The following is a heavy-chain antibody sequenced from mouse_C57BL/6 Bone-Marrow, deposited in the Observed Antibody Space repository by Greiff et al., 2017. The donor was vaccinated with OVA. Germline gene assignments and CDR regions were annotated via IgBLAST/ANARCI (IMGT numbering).Heavy chain of an antibody. V-gene: IGHV14-4*01. J-gene: IGHJ2*01. CDR3: TDGYYVPFDY. CDR2: IDPENGDT. D-gene: IGHD2-3*01. Sequence: DVKLQESGAELVRPGASVKLSCTASGFNIKDDYMHWVKQRPEQGLEWIGWIDPENGDTEYASKFQGKATITADTSSNTAYLQLSSLTSEDTAVYYCTDGYYVPFDYWGQGTTLTVSS. CDR1: GFNIKDDY.